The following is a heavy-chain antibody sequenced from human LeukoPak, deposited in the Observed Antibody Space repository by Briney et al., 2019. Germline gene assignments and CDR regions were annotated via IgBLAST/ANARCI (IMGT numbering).Heavy chain of an antibody. CDR2: INPNTGGT. CDR3: ARDHRSSPYYFDY. Sequence: GASVKVSCKASGYMFTTYYIHWVRQAPGQGPEWMGWINPNTGGTNYAPKFRGRVSMTRDESVSTAYMELSRLRSDDTAVYYCARDHRSSPYYFDYWGQGTLVTVSS. J-gene: IGHJ4*02. V-gene: IGHV1-2*02. CDR1: GYMFTTYY.